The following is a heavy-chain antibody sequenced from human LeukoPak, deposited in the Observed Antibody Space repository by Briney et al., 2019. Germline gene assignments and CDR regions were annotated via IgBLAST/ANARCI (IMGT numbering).Heavy chain of an antibody. J-gene: IGHJ6*04. D-gene: IGHD2-15*01. CDR2: TKEDGSEK. Sequence: PGGSLRLSCEASGFIFTSFWMSWVRQAPGKGLEWVANTKEDGSEKYYVDSVKGRFIISRDDAKRSVHLQMNSLRAEDSAVYYCARDRFGGMDVWGKGTSVTVSS. CDR3: ARDRFGGMDV. CDR1: GFIFTSFW. V-gene: IGHV3-7*01.